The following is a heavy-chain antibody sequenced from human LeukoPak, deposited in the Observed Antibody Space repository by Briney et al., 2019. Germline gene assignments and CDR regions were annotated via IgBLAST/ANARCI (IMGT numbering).Heavy chain of an antibody. CDR3: ARGYGDYYYYYGMDV. V-gene: IGHV1-8*01. Sequence: ASVKVSCKASGYTFTSYDINWVRQATGQGLEWMGWMNPNSGNTGYAQKFQGRVTMTRNTSISTAYMELSSLRSEDTAVYYCARGYGDYYYYYGMDVWGQGTTVTVPS. J-gene: IGHJ6*02. CDR2: MNPNSGNT. D-gene: IGHD4-17*01. CDR1: GYTFTSYD.